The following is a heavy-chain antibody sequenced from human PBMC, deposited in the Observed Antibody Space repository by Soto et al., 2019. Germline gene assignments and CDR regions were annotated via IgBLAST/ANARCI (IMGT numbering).Heavy chain of an antibody. CDR2: ISGSGGST. CDR1: GFTLSSYA. CDR3: AKPVGRLELPGVDY. Sequence: GGSLRLSCAASGFTLSSYAMSWVRQAPGKGLEWVSAISGSGGSTYYADSVKGRFTISRDNSKNTLYLQMNSLRAEDTAVYYCAKPVGRLELPGVDYWSQGTLVTVS. J-gene: IGHJ4*02. V-gene: IGHV3-23*01. D-gene: IGHD1-7*01.